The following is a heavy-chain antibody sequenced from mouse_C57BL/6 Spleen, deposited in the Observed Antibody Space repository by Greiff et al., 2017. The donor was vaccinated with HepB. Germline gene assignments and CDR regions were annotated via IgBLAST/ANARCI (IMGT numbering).Heavy chain of an antibody. Sequence: QVQLQQSGAELVKPGASVKLSCKASGYTFTKYTIHWVKQRSGQGLEWIGWFYPGSGSIKYNEKFKDKATLTADKSSSTVYMELSRLTSEDSAVYFCARHEETITTVVADWYFDVWGTGTTVTVSS. V-gene: IGHV1-62-2*01. J-gene: IGHJ1*03. CDR1: GYTFTKYT. CDR2: FYPGSGSI. D-gene: IGHD1-1*01. CDR3: ARHEETITTVVADWYFDV.